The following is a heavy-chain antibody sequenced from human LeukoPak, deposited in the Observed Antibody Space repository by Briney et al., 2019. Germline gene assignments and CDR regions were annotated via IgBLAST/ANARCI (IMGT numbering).Heavy chain of an antibody. CDR2: IIPIFGTA. D-gene: IGHD3-10*01. Sequence: ASVKVSCKASGGTFSSYAISWVRQAPGQGLEWMGGIIPIFGTANYARKFQGRVTITTDESTSTAYMELSSLRSEDAAVYYCARVLGSGSSDYWGQGTLVTVSS. J-gene: IGHJ4*02. V-gene: IGHV1-69*05. CDR1: GGTFSSYA. CDR3: ARVLGSGSSDY.